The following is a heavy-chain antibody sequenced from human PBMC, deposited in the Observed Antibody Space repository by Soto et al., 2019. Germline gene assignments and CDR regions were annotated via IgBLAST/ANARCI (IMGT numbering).Heavy chain of an antibody. CDR1: GGSISNSY. J-gene: IGHJ6*04. V-gene: IGHV4-59*01. Sequence: SETLSLTCTVSGGSISNSYWNWIRQSPGKGLEWIGYIYYSGSTNYNPSLKSRITISVDTSKRQLSLKLRSVTAADTAVYYCARDPSKSRAGYYGLDVWGKGTPVTVSS. D-gene: IGHD3-22*01. CDR3: ARDPSKSRAGYYGLDV. CDR2: IYYSGST.